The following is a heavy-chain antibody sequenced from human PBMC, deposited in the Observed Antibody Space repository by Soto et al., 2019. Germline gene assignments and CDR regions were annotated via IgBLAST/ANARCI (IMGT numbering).Heavy chain of an antibody. Sequence: GGSLRLSCAASGFTFGNFAMSWVRQAPGKGLDWVSTISSGGSTYYADSVKGRFTISRDISKNTLYLQMNNLRAEDTAIYYCAKRALSSGWYAFDYWGQGTLVTVSS. D-gene: IGHD6-19*01. CDR1: GFTFGNFA. V-gene: IGHV3-23*01. J-gene: IGHJ4*02. CDR3: AKRALSSGWYAFDY. CDR2: ISSGGST.